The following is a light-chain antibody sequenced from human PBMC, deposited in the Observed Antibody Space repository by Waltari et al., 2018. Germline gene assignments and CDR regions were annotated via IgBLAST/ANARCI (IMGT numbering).Light chain of an antibody. J-gene: IGLJ2*01. CDR3: QSYDSGLSRVV. CDR1: LSNIGAGYD. Sequence: QSGLTQPPSLSGAPGQRVTIPCTGTLSNIGAGYDVSRYQRLPGKAPQLLIYGNINRPSGVPDRFSGSKSGTSASLAITGLQPEDEADYYCQSYDSGLSRVVFGGGTKMTVL. CDR2: GNI. V-gene: IGLV1-40*01.